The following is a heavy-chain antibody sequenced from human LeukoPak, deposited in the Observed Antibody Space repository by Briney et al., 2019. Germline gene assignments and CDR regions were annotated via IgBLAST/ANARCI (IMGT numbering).Heavy chain of an antibody. D-gene: IGHD4-23*01. V-gene: IGHV4-30-4*08. CDR3: ARVKSYYFDY. J-gene: IGHJ4*02. CDR1: GGSISSGDYD. Sequence: SEPLSLTCTVSGGSISSGDYDWSWIRQPTGKGREWFRYIYYSGSTYYNAALKSRVTISVDTSKNQFSLKLRSVTAAVTAVYYCARVKSYYFDYWVQGTLVTVSP. CDR2: IYYSGST.